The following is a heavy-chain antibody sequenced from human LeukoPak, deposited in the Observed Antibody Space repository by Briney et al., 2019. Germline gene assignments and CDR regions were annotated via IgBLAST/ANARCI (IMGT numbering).Heavy chain of an antibody. CDR2: INTDGSST. J-gene: IGHJ6*02. V-gene: IGHV3-74*01. CDR1: GFTFSSFW. CDR3: AKDLSYYYYYGMDV. Sequence: GGSLRLSCAASGFTFSSFWMHWVRQAPGKGLVWVSRINTDGSSTDYADSVKGRFTISRDNAKNTLYLQMNSLRAEDTALYYCAKDLSYYYYYGMDVWGQGTTVTVSS. D-gene: IGHD3-3*02.